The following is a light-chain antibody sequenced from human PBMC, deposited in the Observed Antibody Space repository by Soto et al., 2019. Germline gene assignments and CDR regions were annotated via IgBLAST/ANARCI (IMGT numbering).Light chain of an antibody. CDR2: GAS. CDR3: QQYGSSPRYT. Sequence: EIVLTQSPGTLSLSPGERATLSCRASQSVSSSYLAWYQQNPGQAPRLLIYGASSRATGIPDRFSGSGSGTHFTLTISRLEPEDFAVYYCQQYGSSPRYTFGQGTKVEIK. CDR1: QSVSSSY. V-gene: IGKV3-20*01. J-gene: IGKJ2*01.